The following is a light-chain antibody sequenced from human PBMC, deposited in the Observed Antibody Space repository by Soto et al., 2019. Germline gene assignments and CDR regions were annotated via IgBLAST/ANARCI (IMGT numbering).Light chain of an antibody. J-gene: IGLJ2*01. CDR3: VAWDDSLNGVL. V-gene: IGLV1-44*01. Sequence: QSVLTQPPSASGTPGQRVTISCSGSGSNIGSNTVNWYQQLPGTAPKLLIYTYNQRPSGVPDRFSGSKSGTSASLAISGLHSEDEADYYCVAWDDSLNGVLFGGGTKLTVL. CDR2: TYN. CDR1: GSNIGSNT.